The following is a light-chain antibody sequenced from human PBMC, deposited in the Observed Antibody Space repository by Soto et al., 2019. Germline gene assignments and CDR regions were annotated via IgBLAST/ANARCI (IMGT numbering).Light chain of an antibody. Sequence: DIQITQSPSAMSASVGDRVTITCQATQGISNYLSWYQQRPGRAPKLLVYDASTLEPGVPSRFSGSGSGTDFTFTITSLQPEDVATYYCQQCDSLPLTFGGGTKVDIK. J-gene: IGKJ4*01. CDR1: QGISNY. V-gene: IGKV1-33*01. CDR3: QQCDSLPLT. CDR2: DAS.